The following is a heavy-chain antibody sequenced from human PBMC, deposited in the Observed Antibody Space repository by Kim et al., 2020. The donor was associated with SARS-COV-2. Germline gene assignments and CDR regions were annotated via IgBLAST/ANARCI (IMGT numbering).Heavy chain of an antibody. V-gene: IGHV5-51*01. CDR3: ARQGGELLVDY. D-gene: IGHD3-16*01. Sequence: TKDRPSFQGQVTIPADKSISTAYLQWSSLKASDTAMYYCARQGGELLVDYWGQGTLVTVSS. CDR2: T. J-gene: IGHJ4*02.